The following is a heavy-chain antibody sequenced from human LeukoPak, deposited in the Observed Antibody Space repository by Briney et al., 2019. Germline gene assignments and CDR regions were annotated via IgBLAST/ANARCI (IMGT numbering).Heavy chain of an antibody. CDR3: ARDVCQGIRCDTGGY. CDR2: IDPNSGGT. CDR1: GYTFTGYY. J-gene: IGHJ4*02. Sequence: GASVKVSCKASGYTFTGYYMHWVRQAPGQGLEWMEWIDPNSGGTNYAQKFQGRGTMTMDTSISTAYMEMSRLRSAETAVYYCARDVCQGIRCDTGGYWGQGTLVTVSS. D-gene: IGHD4-17*01. V-gene: IGHV1-2*02.